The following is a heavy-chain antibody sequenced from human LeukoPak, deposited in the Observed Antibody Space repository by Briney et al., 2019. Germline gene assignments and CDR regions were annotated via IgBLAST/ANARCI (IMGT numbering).Heavy chain of an antibody. Sequence: SETLSLTCTVSGGSISSGGYYWSWIRQHPGKGLEWIGYIYYSGSTYYNPSLKSRVTISVDTSKNQFSLKLSSVTAADTAVYYCARFRGIAAAGRWFDPWGQGTTVTVSS. CDR2: IYYSGST. J-gene: IGHJ5*01. CDR1: GGSISSGGYY. CDR3: ARFRGIAAAGRWFDP. D-gene: IGHD6-13*01. V-gene: IGHV4-31*03.